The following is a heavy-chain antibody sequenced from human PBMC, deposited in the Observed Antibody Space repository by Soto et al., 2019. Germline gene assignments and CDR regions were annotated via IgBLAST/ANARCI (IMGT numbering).Heavy chain of an antibody. CDR1: GFTFSSYA. Sequence: QVQLVESGGGVVQPGRSLRLSCAASGFTFSSYAMHWVRQAPGKGLEWVAVISYDGSNKYYADSVKGRFTISRDNSKNXLXXQMNSLRAEDPAVYYCARGESKTTKPYYYYYGMDVWGQGTTVTVSS. CDR3: ARGESKTTKPYYYYYGMDV. D-gene: IGHD4-4*01. V-gene: IGHV3-30-3*01. J-gene: IGHJ6*02. CDR2: ISYDGSNK.